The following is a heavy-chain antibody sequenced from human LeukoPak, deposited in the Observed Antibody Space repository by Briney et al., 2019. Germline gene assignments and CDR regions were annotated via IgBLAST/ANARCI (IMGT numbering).Heavy chain of an antibody. CDR3: ARGTIAAP. CDR2: INGDGSWT. V-gene: IGHV3-74*03. J-gene: IGHJ4*02. CDR1: GFIVSSKY. D-gene: IGHD6-13*01. Sequence: PGGSLRFSCTASGFIVSSKYMSWVRQAPGKGLVWVSHINGDGSWTTHADSVKGRFTISRDNAKNTIYLQMSSLRAEDTAVYYCARGTIAAPGGQGTLATVSS.